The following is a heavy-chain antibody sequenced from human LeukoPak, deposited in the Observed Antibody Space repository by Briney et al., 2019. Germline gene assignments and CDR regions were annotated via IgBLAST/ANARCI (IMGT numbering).Heavy chain of an antibody. J-gene: IGHJ6*02. Sequence: SETLSLTCTVSGGSISSGDYYWGWIRQPPGKGLEWIGYIYYSGSTYYNPSLKSRVTISVDTSKNQFSLKLSSVTAADTAVYYCARGGVYYYYGMDVWGQGTTVTVSS. V-gene: IGHV4-30-4*01. CDR3: ARGGVYYYYGMDV. D-gene: IGHD3-10*01. CDR1: GGSISSGDYY. CDR2: IYYSGST.